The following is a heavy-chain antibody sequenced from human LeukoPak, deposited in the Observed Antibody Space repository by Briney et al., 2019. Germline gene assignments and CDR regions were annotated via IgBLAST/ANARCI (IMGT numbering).Heavy chain of an antibody. CDR1: GGSISSGGYS. CDR2: TYHSGST. CDR3: AATYYYDSSGWWFDP. V-gene: IGHV4-30-2*01. D-gene: IGHD3-22*01. Sequence: PSETLSLTCAVSGGSISSGGYSWSWIRQPPGKGLEWIGYTYHSGSTYYNPSLKSRVTISVDRSKNQFSLKLSSVTAADTAVYYCAATYYYDSSGWWFDPWGQGTLVTVSS. J-gene: IGHJ5*02.